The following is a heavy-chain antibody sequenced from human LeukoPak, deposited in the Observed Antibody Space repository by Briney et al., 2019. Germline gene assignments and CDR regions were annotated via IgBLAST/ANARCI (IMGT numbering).Heavy chain of an antibody. Sequence: GGSLSLSCASSGLTLSDYAMTWVRQAPGKGLEWVSSISPGGGSISYADSVKGRFTISRDKSKNTLYLQMNSLSAEDTATYYCASGSSWSSLIDNWGQGTLVAV. CDR2: ISPGGGSI. V-gene: IGHV3-23*01. J-gene: IGHJ4*02. CDR3: ASGSSWSSLIDN. D-gene: IGHD6-13*01. CDR1: GLTLSDYA.